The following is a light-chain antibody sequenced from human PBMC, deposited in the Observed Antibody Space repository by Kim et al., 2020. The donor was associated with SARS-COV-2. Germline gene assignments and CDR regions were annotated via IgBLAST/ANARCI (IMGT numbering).Light chain of an antibody. Sequence: LSLGEMPPLSARASQRVTSSYLAGYQQKPAQAPRLLIYGAPSRATGIPDRFSGSGSGTDFTLTISRLEPEDFAVYYCQPYGSSRTFGQGTKVDIK. CDR2: GAP. CDR3: QPYGSSRT. J-gene: IGKJ1*01. CDR1: QRVTSSY. V-gene: IGKV3-20*01.